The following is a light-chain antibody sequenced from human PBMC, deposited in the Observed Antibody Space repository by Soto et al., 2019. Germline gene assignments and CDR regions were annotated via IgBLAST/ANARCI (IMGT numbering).Light chain of an antibody. V-gene: IGKV1-39*01. CDR2: AAS. Sequence: DIQMTQSPSSLSASVGDRVTITCRASQSIRSYLNWYQQKPGQAPKLLIYAASSLQSGVPLRFSGSGSGTDFTLTISSLQPEDFATYYCQQSYSTPYTFGQGTKLEIK. CDR3: QQSYSTPYT. J-gene: IGKJ2*01. CDR1: QSIRSY.